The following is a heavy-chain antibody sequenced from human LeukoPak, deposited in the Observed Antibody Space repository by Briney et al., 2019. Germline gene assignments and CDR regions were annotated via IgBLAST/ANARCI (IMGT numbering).Heavy chain of an antibody. CDR1: GGSISSDF. Sequence: SETRSLTCTVSGGSISSDFWSWIRQPPGKGLEWIGYIHYSGSTHYNPSSNSRVTISVDTSKNQFSLKLSSVTAADTAVYYCATGSRTDFDYWGQGTLVTVSS. D-gene: IGHD1-14*01. CDR2: IHYSGST. CDR3: ATGSRTDFDY. V-gene: IGHV4-59*08. J-gene: IGHJ4*02.